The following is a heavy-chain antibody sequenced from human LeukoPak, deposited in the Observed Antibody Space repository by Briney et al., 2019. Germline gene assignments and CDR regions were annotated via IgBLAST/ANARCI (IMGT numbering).Heavy chain of an antibody. J-gene: IGHJ5*02. CDR3: AKDRADNGDRLRFGP. V-gene: IGHV3-23*01. CDR1: GFSLSTYA. D-gene: IGHD4-17*01. Sequence: GGSLRLSCAASGFSLSTYAMSWVRQAPGKGPEWVSAISGAGGRTYYADSVKGRFTISRDNSKNTLYLQMDSLRAEDTAVYYCAKDRADNGDRLRFGPWGQGTLVTVSS. CDR2: ISGAGGRT.